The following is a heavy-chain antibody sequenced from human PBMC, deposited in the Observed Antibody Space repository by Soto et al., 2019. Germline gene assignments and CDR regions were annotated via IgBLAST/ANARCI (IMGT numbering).Heavy chain of an antibody. J-gene: IGHJ4*02. V-gene: IGHV3-33*01. D-gene: IGHD6-13*01. Sequence: QVQLVESGGGVVQPGGSLRLSCAASGFTFSHYGIHWVRQAPGTGLEWVAVIWSDGSRKYYADSVRGRFTISRDNSKNMIYLQMNSLRAEDTAVYYCVRWGIAALGGSDYWGQGTLVTVSS. CDR1: GFTFSHYG. CDR3: VRWGIAALGGSDY. CDR2: IWSDGSRK.